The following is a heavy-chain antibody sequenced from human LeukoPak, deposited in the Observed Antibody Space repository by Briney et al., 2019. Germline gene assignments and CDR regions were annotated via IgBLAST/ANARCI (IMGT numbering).Heavy chain of an antibody. Sequence: GGSLRLSCAASGFTFSSSAMSWVRQAPGKGLEWVSSISGTGASTYYADSVKGRFTISRDSSKNTLYLQMNSLSAEDTAVYYCAKGARVGAGKYYFDYWGQGTLVTVSS. V-gene: IGHV3-23*01. J-gene: IGHJ4*02. CDR3: AKGARVGAGKYYFDY. CDR1: GFTFSSSA. CDR2: ISGTGAST. D-gene: IGHD1-1*01.